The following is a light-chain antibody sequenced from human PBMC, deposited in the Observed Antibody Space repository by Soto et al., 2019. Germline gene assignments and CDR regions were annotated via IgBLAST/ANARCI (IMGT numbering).Light chain of an antibody. V-gene: IGKV1-39*01. Sequence: DIQMTQSPSSLSASVGDRVTITCRASQSISSYLNWYQQKPGKAPKLLIYAASSLQSRIPSRFSGSGPRTDFTLTISNLQPEDFGPYYCQQSYSTRTWTFGQGTKVESK. CDR2: AAS. J-gene: IGKJ1*01. CDR3: QQSYSTRTWT. CDR1: QSISSY.